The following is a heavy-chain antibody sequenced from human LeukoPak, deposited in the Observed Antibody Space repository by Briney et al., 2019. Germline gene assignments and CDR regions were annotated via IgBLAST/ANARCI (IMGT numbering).Heavy chain of an antibody. Sequence: PSQTLSLTCAISGDGVSSNSAAWTWIRQSPSRGFEWLGRTYYRSKWYNDYAVSVKSRITINPDTSRNQFSLHLNSVTPEDTAVYYCTREAVWGTSDYWAQGTLVTVSS. J-gene: IGHJ4*02. CDR3: TREAVWGTSDY. CDR2: TYYRSKWYN. CDR1: GDGVSSNSAA. V-gene: IGHV6-1*01. D-gene: IGHD3-16*01.